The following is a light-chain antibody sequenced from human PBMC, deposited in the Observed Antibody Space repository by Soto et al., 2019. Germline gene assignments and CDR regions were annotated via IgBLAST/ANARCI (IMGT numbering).Light chain of an antibody. CDR3: QQYNSYPWT. Sequence: DIQMTQSPSTLSASVGDRVTITCRASQSISSWLAWYQQKPGKAPKLLIYKAHRLESGGPSRLSGSGSGTEFTLTISSLQPDDFATYHCQQYNSYPWTFGQGTKVEIK. CDR2: KAH. CDR1: QSISSW. J-gene: IGKJ1*01. V-gene: IGKV1-5*03.